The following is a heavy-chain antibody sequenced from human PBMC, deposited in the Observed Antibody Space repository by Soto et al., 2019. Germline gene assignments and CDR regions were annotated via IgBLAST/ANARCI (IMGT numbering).Heavy chain of an antibody. CDR3: ARAPWWNYKCVLGDY. V-gene: IGHV1-18*01. Sequence: QVQLVQSGAEVKKPGASVKVSCKASGYTFTSYGISWVRQAPGQGLEWMGWISAYNGNTNYAQKLQGRVNMTTDTTTRTAYRDLGSLRANATAVYYCARAPWWNYKCVLGDYWGQGTLVTVSS. CDR2: ISAYNGNT. CDR1: GYTFTSYG. D-gene: IGHD1-7*01. J-gene: IGHJ4*02.